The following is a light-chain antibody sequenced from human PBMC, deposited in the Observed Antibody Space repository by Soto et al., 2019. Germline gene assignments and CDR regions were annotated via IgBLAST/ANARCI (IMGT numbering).Light chain of an antibody. CDR2: LGS. CDR3: MQALQTPYT. Sequence: IVMTQSPDSLAVSLGERATINCKSSQSVLHSSNSRNYLAWYQQKPGQPPQLLIYLGSNRASGVPDRFSGSGSGTDFTLKISRVEAEDVGVYYCMQALQTPYTFGQGTKLEIK. J-gene: IGKJ2*01. CDR1: QSVLHSSNSRNY. V-gene: IGKV4-1*01.